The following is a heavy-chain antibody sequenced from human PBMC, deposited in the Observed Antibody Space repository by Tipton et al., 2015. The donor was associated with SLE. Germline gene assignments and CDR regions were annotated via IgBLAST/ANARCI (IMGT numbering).Heavy chain of an antibody. Sequence: QLVQSGPEVKKPGASVRVSCRAPTYYIHWVRQAPGQGLEWMGTINPTGTSTTYAQKFQGRVTVTRDTSTSTVYMQLGSLRSEDTAIYYYATYILTGYYNEYYHYGLDVWGQGTTVTVSS. CDR3: ATYILTGYYNEYYHYGLDV. J-gene: IGHJ6*02. CDR2: INPTGTST. V-gene: IGHV1-46*01. CDR1: TYY. D-gene: IGHD3-9*01.